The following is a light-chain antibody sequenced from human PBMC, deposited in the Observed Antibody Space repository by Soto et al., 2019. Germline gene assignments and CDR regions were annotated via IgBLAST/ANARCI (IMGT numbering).Light chain of an antibody. V-gene: IGKV3-20*01. Sequence: EIVLTQSPGTLSLSPGERATLSCRASQSVSSSYLAWYQQKPGQAPRLLIYGASGRATGIPDRFSGSVSGTDFTLTISRLEPEDFAVYYCNQYGSSPPVTFGQGTRLEIK. CDR2: GAS. J-gene: IGKJ5*01. CDR3: NQYGSSPPVT. CDR1: QSVSSSY.